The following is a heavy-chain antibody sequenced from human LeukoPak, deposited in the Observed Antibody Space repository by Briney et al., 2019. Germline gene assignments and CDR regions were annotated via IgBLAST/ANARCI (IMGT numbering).Heavy chain of an antibody. J-gene: IGHJ4*02. CDR1: GFTFSIYV. V-gene: IGHV3-23*01. D-gene: IGHD3-10*01. CDR2: INGRGDNT. Sequence: GGSLRLSCAASGFTFSIYVMSWVRQAPGKGLEWVSTINGRGDNTNYADSVKGRFTISRDNSKNTLYLHMNSLRAEDTAVYYCTNHLGGMVRGVIRALDFWGQGALVTVSS. CDR3: TNHLGGMVRGVIRALDF.